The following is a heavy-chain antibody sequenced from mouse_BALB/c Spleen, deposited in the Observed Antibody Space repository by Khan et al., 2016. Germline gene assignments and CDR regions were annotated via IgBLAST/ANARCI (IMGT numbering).Heavy chain of an antibody. V-gene: IGHV3-2*02. CDR2: IIYSGST. J-gene: IGHJ4*01. CDR1: GYSITSDYA. D-gene: IGHD1-2*01. CDR3: ASTPTAYYAMDY. Sequence: EVQLQESGPGLVKPSQSLSLTCTVTGYSITSDYAWNWIRQFPGNKLEWVGSIIYSGSTRYYPSLKSRISVTRDTSKNQFFLQLNSVTTEDTATYYCASTPTAYYAMDYWGQGTSVTVSS.